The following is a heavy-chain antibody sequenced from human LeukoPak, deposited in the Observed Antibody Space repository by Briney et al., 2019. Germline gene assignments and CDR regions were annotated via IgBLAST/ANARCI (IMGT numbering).Heavy chain of an antibody. D-gene: IGHD3-3*01. CDR2: MNPNSGNT. CDR3: ARLAPGFFRPFDI. CDR1: GYPFTSYD. J-gene: IGHJ3*02. Sequence: ASVKVSCKASGYPFTSYDINWVRQATGQGLEWMGWMNPNSGNTGYAQKFQGRVTITTDESTSTAYMELSSLRSEDTAVYYCARLAPGFFRPFDIWGQGTMVTVSS. V-gene: IGHV1-8*03.